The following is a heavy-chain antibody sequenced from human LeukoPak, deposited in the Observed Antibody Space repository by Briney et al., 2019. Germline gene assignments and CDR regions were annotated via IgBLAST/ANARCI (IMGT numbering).Heavy chain of an antibody. J-gene: IGHJ4*02. CDR3: ARVSGSGYSYGYFDY. V-gene: IGHV3-48*01. Sequence: GGSLRLSCAASGFTFSSFGMNWVRQAPGKGLEWVSYISSRSNTIYYADSVKGRFTISRDNAKNTLYLQMNSLRAEDTAVYYCARVSGSGYSYGYFDYWGQGTLVTVSS. D-gene: IGHD5-18*01. CDR1: GFTFSSFG. CDR2: ISSRSNTI.